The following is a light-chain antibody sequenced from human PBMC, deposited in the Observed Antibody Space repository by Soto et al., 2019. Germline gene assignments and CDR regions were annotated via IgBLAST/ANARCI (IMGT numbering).Light chain of an antibody. V-gene: IGKV1-5*03. Sequence: DIQMTQSPSTLSASVGDRVTITCRASQSISSWLAWYQQKPGEAPKLLIYKPSSLESGVPSRVSGSASGTEFPPPISSLHPDDCAPYYRHQYHGYRPWTFGQGTKVEIK. CDR1: QSISSW. CDR2: KPS. J-gene: IGKJ1*01. CDR3: HQYHGYRPWT.